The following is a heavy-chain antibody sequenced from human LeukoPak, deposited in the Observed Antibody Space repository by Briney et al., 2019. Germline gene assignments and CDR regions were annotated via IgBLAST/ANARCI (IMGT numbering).Heavy chain of an antibody. V-gene: IGHV4-39*01. Sequence: SETLSLTCTVSGGSISSSIHCWGWIRQPPGKGLEWIGIVSYGGSTHSSPSLKSRVTLAVDTSRNQFSLKLTSVTAADTAVYYCARHSGLGVVSPYSDYWGQGTLVTVSS. CDR3: ARHSGLGVVSPYSDY. CDR1: GGSISSSIHC. J-gene: IGHJ4*02. CDR2: VSYGGST. D-gene: IGHD2-21*01.